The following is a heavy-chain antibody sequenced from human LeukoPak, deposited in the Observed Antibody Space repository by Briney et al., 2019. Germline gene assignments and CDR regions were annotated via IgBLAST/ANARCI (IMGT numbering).Heavy chain of an antibody. CDR1: GGSISSSSYY. CDR2: IYYSGST. D-gene: IGHD4-17*01. V-gene: IGHV4-39*02. J-gene: IGHJ4*02. Sequence: SETLSLTCTVSGGSISSSSYYWGWIRQPPGKGLEWIGSIYYSGSTYYNPSLKSRVTISVDTSKNQFSLKLSSVTAADTGVYYCARDEAYASDYWGQGTLVTVSS. CDR3: ARDEAYASDY.